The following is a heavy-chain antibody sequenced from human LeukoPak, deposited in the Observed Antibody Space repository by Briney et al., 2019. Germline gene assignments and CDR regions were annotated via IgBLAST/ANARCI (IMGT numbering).Heavy chain of an antibody. CDR1: GFTFSSYA. CDR3: AKDLRDSSGYYGAYFDY. V-gene: IGHV3-23*01. CDR2: ISGSGGST. D-gene: IGHD3-22*01. Sequence: PGGSLRLSCAASGFTFSSYAMSWVRQAPGKGLEWVSAISGSGGSTYYADSVKGRFTISRDNSKNTLYLQMNSLRAEDTAVYYCAKDLRDSSGYYGAYFDYWGRGTLVTVSS. J-gene: IGHJ4*02.